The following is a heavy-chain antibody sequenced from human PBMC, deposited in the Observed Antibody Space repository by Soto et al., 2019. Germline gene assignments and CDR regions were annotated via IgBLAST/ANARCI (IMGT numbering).Heavy chain of an antibody. Sequence: EVQLVESGGGLVQPGGSLRLSCAASGFTFSAYDMHWVRQTTGKGLEWVAAIGTQHDAYYPDSVKGRFTISRENAKNSLYLQMNGPRAGGTAVYFWARQASYWHGGGGWFDPWGQGTLVTVSS. J-gene: IGHJ5*02. CDR1: GFTFSAYD. V-gene: IGHV3-13*01. D-gene: IGHD2-8*02. CDR2: IGTQHDA. CDR3: ARQASYWHGGGGWFDP.